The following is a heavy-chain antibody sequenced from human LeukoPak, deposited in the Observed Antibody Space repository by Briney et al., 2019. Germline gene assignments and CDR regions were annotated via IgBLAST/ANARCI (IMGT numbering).Heavy chain of an antibody. CDR1: GYTFTSYD. Sequence: GASVKVSCKASGYTFTSYDTNWVRQATGQGLEWMGWMNPNSGNTGYAQKFQGRVTMTRNTSISTAYMELSSLRSEDTAVYYCARYSSGWYSGGMDVWGQGTTVTVSS. CDR3: ARYSSGWYSGGMDV. CDR2: MNPNSGNT. D-gene: IGHD6-19*01. J-gene: IGHJ6*02. V-gene: IGHV1-8*01.